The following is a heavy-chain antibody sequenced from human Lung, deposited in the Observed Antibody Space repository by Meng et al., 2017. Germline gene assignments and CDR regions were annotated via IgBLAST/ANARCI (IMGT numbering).Heavy chain of an antibody. Sequence: VHLRQCARGLFKPSQILSLTCVVSGGSFSYYYWSWIRQPPGKGLEWIGEINHSGSTNYNPSLESRATISVDTSQNNLSLKLSSVTAADSAVYYCARGPTTMAHDFDYWGQGTLVTVSS. J-gene: IGHJ4*02. CDR2: INHSGST. CDR3: ARGPTTMAHDFDY. D-gene: IGHD4-11*01. CDR1: GGSFSYYY. V-gene: IGHV4-34*01.